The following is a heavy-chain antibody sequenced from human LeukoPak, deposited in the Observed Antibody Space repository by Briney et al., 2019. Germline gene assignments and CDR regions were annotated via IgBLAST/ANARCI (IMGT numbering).Heavy chain of an antibody. CDR2: ISSSSSTI. D-gene: IGHD1-26*01. CDR3: ARTLYSGNSYYMDV. V-gene: IGHV3-48*01. CDR1: GFTFSSYS. J-gene: IGHJ6*03. Sequence: GGSLRLSCAASGFTFSSYSMNWVRQAPGKGLEWVSYISSSSSTIYNADSVKGRFTISRGNAKNSLYLQMYSLRAEDTAVYYCARTLYSGNSYYMDVWGKGTTVTVSS.